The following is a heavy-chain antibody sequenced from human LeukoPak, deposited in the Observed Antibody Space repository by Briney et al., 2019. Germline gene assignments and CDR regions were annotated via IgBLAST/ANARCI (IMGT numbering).Heavy chain of an antibody. CDR3: ARGVAAAGTEFDY. CDR1: GGSISSGGYS. V-gene: IGHV4-30-2*01. Sequence: SETPSLTCTVSGGSISSGGYSWSWIRQPPGKGLEWIGYIYHSGSTYYNPSLKSRVTISVDRSKNQFSLKLSSVTAADTAVYYCARGVAAAGTEFDYWGQGTLVTVSS. CDR2: IYHSGST. J-gene: IGHJ4*02. D-gene: IGHD6-13*01.